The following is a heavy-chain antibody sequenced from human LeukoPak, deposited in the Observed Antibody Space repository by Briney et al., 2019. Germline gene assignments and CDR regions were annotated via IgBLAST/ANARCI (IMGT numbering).Heavy chain of an antibody. Sequence: GGSLRLSCVASGFTFDDYAMHWVRQAPGKGLEWVSGISWNSGSIGYADSVKGRFTISRDNAKNSLYLQMNSLRAEDTALYYCAKDSRKSSSWTRYYYYYYGMGVWGQGTTVTVSS. CDR2: ISWNSGSI. J-gene: IGHJ6*02. V-gene: IGHV3-9*01. CDR3: AKDSRKSSSWTRYYYYYYGMGV. D-gene: IGHD6-13*01. CDR1: GFTFDDYA.